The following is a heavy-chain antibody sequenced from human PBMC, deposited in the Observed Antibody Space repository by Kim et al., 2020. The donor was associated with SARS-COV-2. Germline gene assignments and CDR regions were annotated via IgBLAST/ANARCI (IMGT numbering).Heavy chain of an antibody. CDR3: ARLGYWFYFDY. J-gene: IGHJ4*02. D-gene: IGHD3-22*01. Sequence: TNNNPTPERRLTMSVDPSKNQFSLKLSSVTAADTAVYYCARLGYWFYFDYWGQGTLVTVSS. CDR2: T. V-gene: IGHV4-34*01.